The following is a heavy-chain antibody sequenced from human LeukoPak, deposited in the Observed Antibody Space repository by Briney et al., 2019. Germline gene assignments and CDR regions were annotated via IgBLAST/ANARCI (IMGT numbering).Heavy chain of an antibody. V-gene: IGHV4-31*03. CDR1: GGSISSGGYF. J-gene: IGHJ5*02. D-gene: IGHD1-26*01. Sequence: PSQTLSLTCTVSGGSISSGGYFWSWIRQHPGKGLVWIGYFYYSGSTYYNPSLKSRVTVSVATSKNQFSLKLSSVTAADTAVYYCARYGSGVGATNWFDPWGQGTLVTVSS. CDR2: FYYSGST. CDR3: ARYGSGVGATNWFDP.